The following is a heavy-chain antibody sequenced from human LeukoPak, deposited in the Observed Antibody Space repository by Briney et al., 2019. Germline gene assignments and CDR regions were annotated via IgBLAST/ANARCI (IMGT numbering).Heavy chain of an antibody. CDR3: TKDHRSCVDLNCLLLEQ. CDR1: GFTFSNYA. D-gene: IGHD1-1*01. CDR2: ITRGGGST. J-gene: IGHJ4*02. Sequence: GGSLRLSCAASGFTFSNYAMSWVRQAPGKGLEWVSTITRGGGSTYYADSVKGRFTVSRDSSRNTLHLQMNSLRAEDTAIYYFTKDHRSCVDLNCLLLEQWGQGALVAVSS. V-gene: IGHV3-23*01.